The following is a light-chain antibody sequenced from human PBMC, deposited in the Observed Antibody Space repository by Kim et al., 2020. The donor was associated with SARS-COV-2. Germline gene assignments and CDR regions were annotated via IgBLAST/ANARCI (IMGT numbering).Light chain of an antibody. CDR2: WAS. CDR1: QTILYTSNNDNN. J-gene: IGKJ4*01. V-gene: IGKV4-1*01. Sequence: ATINCKSSQTILYTSNNDNNLAWYQHKPGQPPKLLIYWASTRESGVPDRFNGSGSGTDFTLTISSLQAEDVAVYYCQQFYTTPLTFGGGTKVDIK. CDR3: QQFYTTPLT.